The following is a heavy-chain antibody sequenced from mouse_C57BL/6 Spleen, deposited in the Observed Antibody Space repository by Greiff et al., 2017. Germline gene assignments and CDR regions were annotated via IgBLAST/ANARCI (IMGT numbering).Heavy chain of an antibody. CDR1: GYAFSSYW. J-gene: IGHJ2*01. CDR2: IYPGDGDT. CDR3: AKAEDGYYFDY. D-gene: IGHD2-3*01. Sequence: VQLQESGAELVKPGASVKISCKASGYAFSSYWMNWVKQRPGKGLEWIGQIYPGDGDTNYNGKFKGNATMTADKSSSTAYMQLSRLTSEDSAVYFGAKAEDGYYFDYWGQGTTLTVSS. V-gene: IGHV1-80*01.